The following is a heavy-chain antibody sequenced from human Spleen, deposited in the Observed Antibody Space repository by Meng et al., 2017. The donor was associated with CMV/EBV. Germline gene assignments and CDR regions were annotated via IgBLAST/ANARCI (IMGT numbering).Heavy chain of an antibody. D-gene: IGHD3-22*01. CDR3: ATTDYDSSGYYYGVYYSDY. J-gene: IGHJ4*02. Sequence: SVKVSCKASGGTFSTYVISWVRQAPGQGLEWMGGIIPIFGIANYAQKFQGRVTITTDESTSTAYMELSSLRSEDTAVYYCATTDYDSSGYYYGVYYSDYWGQGTLVTVSS. CDR1: GGTFSTYV. CDR2: IIPIFGIA. V-gene: IGHV1-69*05.